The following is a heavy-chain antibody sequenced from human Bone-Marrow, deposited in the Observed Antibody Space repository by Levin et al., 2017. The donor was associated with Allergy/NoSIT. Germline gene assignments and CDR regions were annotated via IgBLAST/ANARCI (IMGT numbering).Heavy chain of an antibody. D-gene: IGHD4-11*01. CDR2: IIPSVDLT. J-gene: IGHJ4*02. CDR3: AREVSTVTIDRFDS. V-gene: IGHV1-69*04. CDR1: GGTFTSYN. Sequence: SVKVSCKASGGTFTSYNINWVRQAPGEGLEWMGRIIPSVDLTNYAEKFQGRVTITADKSTSTAYMELSSLRSEDTAIYYCAREVSTVTIDRFDSWGQGTLVTVSS.